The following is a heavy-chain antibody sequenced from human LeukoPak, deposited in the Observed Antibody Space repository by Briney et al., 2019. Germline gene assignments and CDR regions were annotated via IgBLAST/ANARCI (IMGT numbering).Heavy chain of an antibody. Sequence: SVKVSCKASGGTFSSYAISWVRQAPGQGLEWMGGIIPIFGTANYAQKFQGRVTITTDESTSTAYMELGSLRSEDTAVYYCASWAAGSGGRSYMDVWGKGTTVTVSS. J-gene: IGHJ6*03. V-gene: IGHV1-69*05. CDR1: GGTFSSYA. D-gene: IGHD2-15*01. CDR3: ASWAAGSGGRSYMDV. CDR2: IIPIFGTA.